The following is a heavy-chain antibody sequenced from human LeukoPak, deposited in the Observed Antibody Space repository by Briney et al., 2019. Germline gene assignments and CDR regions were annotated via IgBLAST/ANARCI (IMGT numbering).Heavy chain of an antibody. Sequence: PGGSLRLSCAASGFTFSDYYMSWLRHPPGKGLEWVSYISSSSSYTNYAHSVKGRFTISRDNAKNSLYLQMNSLSAEDTAVYYCARDSFGDYECLADYWGQGTLVTVSS. CDR2: ISSSSSYT. CDR3: ARDSFGDYECLADY. V-gene: IGHV3-11*06. D-gene: IGHD4-17*01. J-gene: IGHJ4*02. CDR1: GFTFSDYY.